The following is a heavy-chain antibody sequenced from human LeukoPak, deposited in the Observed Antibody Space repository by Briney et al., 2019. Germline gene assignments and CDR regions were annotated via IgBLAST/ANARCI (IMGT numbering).Heavy chain of an antibody. Sequence: SQTLSLTCAISGDSFPSNSAVWNWIRQSPSRGLEWLGRTYYRSKWYNDYAVSVKSRITINPDTSKNQFSLQLNSVTPEDTAVYYCARESGGRVSMGDWGQGTLVTVSS. D-gene: IGHD3-16*01. CDR3: ARESGGRVSMGD. CDR2: TYYRSKWYN. J-gene: IGHJ4*02. CDR1: GDSFPSNSAV. V-gene: IGHV6-1*01.